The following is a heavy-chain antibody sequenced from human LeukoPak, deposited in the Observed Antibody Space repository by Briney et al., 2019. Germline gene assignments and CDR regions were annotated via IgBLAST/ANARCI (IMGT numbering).Heavy chain of an antibody. J-gene: IGHJ3*02. CDR1: GLTFSNAR. Sequence: GGSLRLSCAASGLTFSNARMSWVRQAPGKGLEWVGRIKTKTDGETTDYAAPVKGRFTISRDDSKNTLYLQMNSLKTEDTGVYYCTTAAMVWVYAFDIWGQGTMVTVSS. CDR3: TTAAMVWVYAFDI. CDR2: IKTKTDGETT. V-gene: IGHV3-15*01. D-gene: IGHD5-18*01.